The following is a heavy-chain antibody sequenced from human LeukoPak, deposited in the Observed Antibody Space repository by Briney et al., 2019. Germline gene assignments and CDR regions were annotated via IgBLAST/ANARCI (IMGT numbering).Heavy chain of an antibody. CDR1: GFTFSSYA. V-gene: IGHV3-23*01. J-gene: IGHJ4*02. D-gene: IGHD4-4*01. Sequence: GGSLRLSCAASGFTFSSYAMSWVRQAPGKGLEWVSAISGSGGSTYYADSERRRFTISRDNCKHTQYLQMNSLRAEDTAVYYCAKDSQDYRNFFVYWGQGTLVTVSS. CDR2: ISGSGGST. CDR3: AKDSQDYRNFFVY.